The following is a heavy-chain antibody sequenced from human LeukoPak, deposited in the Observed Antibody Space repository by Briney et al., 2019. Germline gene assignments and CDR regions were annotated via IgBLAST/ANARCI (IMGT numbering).Heavy chain of an antibody. CDR1: GGTFSSYA. V-gene: IGHV1-69*06. CDR2: IIPIFGTA. CDR3: ARGMLHYYYYYMDV. Sequence: GASVKVSCKASGGTFSSYAISWVRQAPGQGLEWMGGIIPIFGTANYAQKFQGRVTITADKSTSTAYMELSSLRSEDTAVYYCARGMLHYYYYYMDVWGKGTTVTVSS. D-gene: IGHD2-8*01. J-gene: IGHJ6*03.